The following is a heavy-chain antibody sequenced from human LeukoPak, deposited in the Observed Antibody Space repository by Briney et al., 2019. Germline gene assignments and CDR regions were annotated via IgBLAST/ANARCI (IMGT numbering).Heavy chain of an antibody. J-gene: IGHJ4*02. V-gene: IGHV3-33*01. CDR3: AREDSSSQFDY. CDR1: GFTFSSYG. Sequence: NPGRSLRLSCAASGFTFSSYGMHWVRQAPGKGLEWVAVIWYDGSNKHYADSVKGRFTISRDNSKNTLYLQMNSLRAEDTAVYYCAREDSSSQFDYWGQGTLVTVSS. D-gene: IGHD6-13*01. CDR2: IWYDGSNK.